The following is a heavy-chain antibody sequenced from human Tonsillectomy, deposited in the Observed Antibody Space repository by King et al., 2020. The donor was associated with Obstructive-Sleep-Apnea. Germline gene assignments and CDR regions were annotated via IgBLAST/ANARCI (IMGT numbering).Heavy chain of an antibody. V-gene: IGHV3-30*18. CDR3: AKCYNSGSYYNGPRG. CDR1: GFTFSSDG. CDR2: ISYDGNNK. D-gene: IGHD3-10*01. J-gene: IGHJ4*02. Sequence: QLVQSGGGVVQPGGSLRLSCAASGFTFSSDGMHWVRQAPGKGLEWVAVISYDGNNKYYADSVKGRFTISRDNSKNTLYLQMNSLRAEDTAMYYCAKCYNSGSYYNGPRGWGQGTLVTVSS.